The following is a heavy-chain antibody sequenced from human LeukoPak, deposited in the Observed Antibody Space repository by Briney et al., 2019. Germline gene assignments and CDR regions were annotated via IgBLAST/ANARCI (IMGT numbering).Heavy chain of an antibody. V-gene: IGHV1-46*01. CDR3: ARDHNWNDHAFDI. CDR1: GYTFTSYY. CDR2: INPSGGST. Sequence: GASVKVSCKASGYTFTSYYMHWVRQAPGQGLEWMGIINPSGGSTSYAQKFQGRVTMTRDMSTSTVYMELSSLRSEDTAVYYCARDHNWNDHAFDIWGQGTMVTVSS. J-gene: IGHJ3*02. D-gene: IGHD1-20*01.